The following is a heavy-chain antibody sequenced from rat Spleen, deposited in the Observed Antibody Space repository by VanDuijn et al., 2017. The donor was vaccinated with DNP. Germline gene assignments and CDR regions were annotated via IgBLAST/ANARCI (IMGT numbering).Heavy chain of an antibody. V-gene: IGHV5-31*01. Sequence: EVQLVESGGDLVQPGRSLKLSCVASGFRFNNYWMTWIRQVPGKGLEWFASITSSGSDTYYGDSVKGRFTISRDNAESVLYLQMNSLRSEDTATYYCTRQLTYYGHRRLDYWGQGVMVTVSS. CDR3: TRQLTYYGHRRLDY. CDR2: ITSSGSDT. J-gene: IGHJ2*01. CDR1: GFRFNNYW. D-gene: IGHD1-6*01.